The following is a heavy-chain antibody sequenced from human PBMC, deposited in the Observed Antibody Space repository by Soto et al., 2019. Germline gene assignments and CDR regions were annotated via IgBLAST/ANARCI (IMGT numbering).Heavy chain of an antibody. CDR3: ITKGTYSSSWYRFAY. CDR2: IKSKTDGGTP. V-gene: IGHV3-15*01. CDR1: GFTFSDAW. D-gene: IGHD6-13*01. Sequence: EVQLVESGGGLVKPGGSLRLSCVASGFTFSDAWMSWVRQAPGKGLEWVGRIKSKTDGGTPDYAAPVKGRCIISRDDSKNTLFRQMNSLEIEDTAVYYCITKGTYSSSWYRFAYWGQGTLVTVSS. J-gene: IGHJ4*02.